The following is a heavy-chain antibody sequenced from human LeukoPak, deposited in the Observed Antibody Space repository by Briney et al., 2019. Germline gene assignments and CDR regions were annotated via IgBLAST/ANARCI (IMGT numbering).Heavy chain of an antibody. CDR2: LSSSSSTI. D-gene: IGHD6-19*01. V-gene: IGHV3-48*02. Sequence: PGGSLRLSCAASGFTFSSYSMNWVRQAPGKGLEWVSYLSSSSSTIYYADSVKGRFTISRDNAKNSLYLQMNSLRDEDTAVYYCARADARSSGWYFDYWGQGTLVTVSS. CDR3: ARADARSSGWYFDY. CDR1: GFTFSSYS. J-gene: IGHJ4*02.